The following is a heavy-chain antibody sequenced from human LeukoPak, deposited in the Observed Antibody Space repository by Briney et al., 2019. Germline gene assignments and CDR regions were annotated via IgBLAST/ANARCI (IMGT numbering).Heavy chain of an antibody. CDR2: ISGSGGST. D-gene: IGHD2-2*01. CDR3: AKVIGIVVVPAAYFDY. CDR1: GFTFSEYW. V-gene: IGHV3-23*01. Sequence: GGSLRLSCAVSGFTFSEYWMHWVRQAPEKGLEWVSAISGSGGSTYYADSVKGRFTISRDNSKNTLYLQMNSLRAEDTAVYYCAKVIGIVVVPAAYFDYWGQGTLVTVSS. J-gene: IGHJ4*02.